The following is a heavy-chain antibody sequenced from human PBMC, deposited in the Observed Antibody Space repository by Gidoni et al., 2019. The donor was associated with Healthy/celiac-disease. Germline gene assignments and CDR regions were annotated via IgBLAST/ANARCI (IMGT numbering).Heavy chain of an antibody. CDR1: GFTFSSYA. CDR3: AKSMYYYDSSGYRGAFDI. CDR2: ISGSGVST. D-gene: IGHD3-22*01. V-gene: IGHV3-23*01. Sequence: EVQLLESGGGLVQPGGSLRLSCAASGFTFSSYAMSWVRQAPGKGLGWVSAISGSGVSTYYADSVKGRFTISRDNSKNTLYLQMNSLRAEDTAVYYCAKSMYYYDSSGYRGAFDIWGQGTMVTVSS. J-gene: IGHJ3*02.